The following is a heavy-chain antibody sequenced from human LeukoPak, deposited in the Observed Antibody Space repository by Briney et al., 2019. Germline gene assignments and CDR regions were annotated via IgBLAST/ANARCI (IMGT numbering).Heavy chain of an antibody. CDR2: IYYSGST. D-gene: IGHD3-16*01. CDR1: GGSISSSSYY. V-gene: IGHV4-39*01. Sequence: SETLSLTCTVSGGSISSSSYYWGWIRQPPGKGLEWIGSIYYSGSTYYNPSLKSRVTISVDTSKNQFSLKLSSVTAADTAVYYCARRGRALYENSDYWGQGTLVTVSS. CDR3: ARRGRALYENSDY. J-gene: IGHJ4*02.